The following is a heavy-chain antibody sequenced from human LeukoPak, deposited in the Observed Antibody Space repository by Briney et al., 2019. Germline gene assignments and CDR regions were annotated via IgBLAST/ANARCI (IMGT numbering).Heavy chain of an antibody. CDR3: AREERRYNSGWYDPYFDY. CDR1: GFTVSSNY. D-gene: IGHD6-19*01. CDR2: IYSGGST. J-gene: IGHJ4*02. V-gene: IGHV3-53*01. Sequence: GGSLRLSCAASGFTVSSNYMSWVRQAPRKGLEWVSVIYSGGSTYYADSVKGRFTISRDNAKNSLYLQMNSLRAEDTAVYYCAREERRYNSGWYDPYFDYWGQGALVTVSS.